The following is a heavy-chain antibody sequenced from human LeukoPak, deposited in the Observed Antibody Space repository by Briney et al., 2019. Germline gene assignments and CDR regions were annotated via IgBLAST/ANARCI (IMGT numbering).Heavy chain of an antibody. J-gene: IGHJ4*02. V-gene: IGHV3-48*01. CDR1: GFTFSNSS. CDR3: ASGGATSFDY. CDR2: ISFSNTTI. D-gene: IGHD1-26*01. Sequence: GGSLRLSCAASGFTFSNSSVNWVRQSPGKGLEWISYISFSNTTIYYADSVKGRFTISRDKAKNSLYLQMNSLRAEDTAVYYCASGGATSFDYWGQGTLVTVSS.